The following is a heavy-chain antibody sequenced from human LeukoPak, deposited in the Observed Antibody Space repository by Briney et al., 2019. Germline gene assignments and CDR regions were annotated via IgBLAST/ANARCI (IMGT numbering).Heavy chain of an antibody. V-gene: IGHV3-48*01. J-gene: IGHJ4*02. CDR2: ISSSSSTI. D-gene: IGHD3-22*01. CDR1: GFTFSSYS. CDR3: AKMIPRITMIVVVKPGGYFDY. Sequence: GGSLRLSCAASGFTFSSYSMNWVRQAPGKGLEWVSYISSSSSTIYYADSVKGRFTISRDNAKNSLYLQMNSLRAEDTAVYYCAKMIPRITMIVVVKPGGYFDYWGQGTLVTVSS.